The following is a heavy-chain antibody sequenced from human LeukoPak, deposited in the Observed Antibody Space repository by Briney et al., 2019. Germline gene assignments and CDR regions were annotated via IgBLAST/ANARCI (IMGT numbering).Heavy chain of an antibody. CDR1: GLHYQHYE. CDR2: IGTTDSLR. D-gene: IGHD3-16*01. CDR3: VRDGGSFDY. V-gene: IGHV3-48*03. Sequence: GGSLRLSYAASGLHYQHYELNWLRQAPARGLEGVSYIGTTDSLRYYAVSVQGRFTISRDNAIGSVYLQMNSLRADDTAVYYCVRDGGSFDYWGQGTLVTVSS. J-gene: IGHJ4*02.